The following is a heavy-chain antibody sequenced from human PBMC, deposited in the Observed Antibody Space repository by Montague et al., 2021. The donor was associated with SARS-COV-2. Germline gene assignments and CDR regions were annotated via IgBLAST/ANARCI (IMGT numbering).Heavy chain of an antibody. V-gene: IGHV4-61*02. CDR3: ARAHSGSGTHLDN. Sequence: TLSLTCTVSGGSISSGSYYWSWIRQPAGKGLEWIGRIYTSGTTDYSFSLKSRVTISVDTSKNQFSLKLTSVTAADTAVYYCARAHSGSGTHLDNWGQGSLVTVPS. CDR2: IYTSGTT. J-gene: IGHJ4*02. D-gene: IGHD5-12*01. CDR1: GGSISSGSYY.